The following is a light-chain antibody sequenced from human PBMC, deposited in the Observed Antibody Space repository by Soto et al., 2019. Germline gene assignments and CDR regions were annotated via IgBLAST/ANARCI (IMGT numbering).Light chain of an antibody. V-gene: IGKV1-39*01. CDR1: QTIGYY. CDR2: AAS. Sequence: IPMTQPPSSLSASVRDRVTITCRASQTIGYYLNWYQHKPGKAPKLLIYAASNLQSGVPSKFSGSPAGTEFTLTIRTLAPEDFATYNCQQSQCTLYTFGQETELAMK. J-gene: IGKJ2*01. CDR3: QQSQCTLYT.